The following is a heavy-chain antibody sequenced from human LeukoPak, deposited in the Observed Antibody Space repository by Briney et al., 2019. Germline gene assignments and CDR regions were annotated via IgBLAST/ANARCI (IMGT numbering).Heavy chain of an antibody. CDR3: AELGITMIGGV. D-gene: IGHD3-10*02. Sequence: GGSLRLSCAASGFSFSFYSMNWVRQAPGKGLEWVSYISSSGSTIYYADSVKGRFTISRDNAKNSLYLQMNSLRAEDTAVYYCAELGITMIGGVWGKGTTVTISS. J-gene: IGHJ6*04. CDR1: GFSFSFYS. CDR2: ISSSGSTI. V-gene: IGHV3-48*04.